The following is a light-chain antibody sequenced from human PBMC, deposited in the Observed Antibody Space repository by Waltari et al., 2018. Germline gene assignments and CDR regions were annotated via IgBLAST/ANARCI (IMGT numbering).Light chain of an antibody. CDR3: LSADSSGTSKV. CDR1: ALPKQY. Sequence: SYELTQPPSVSVSPGQTARITCSGDALPKQYAFWYQQKPGQAPVLIIDKDTQRPSGIPERFSGSSSGKTVTMAISGVQAEDEADYYCLSADSSGTSKVFGGGTKLTVL. V-gene: IGLV3-25*03. CDR2: KDT. J-gene: IGLJ3*02.